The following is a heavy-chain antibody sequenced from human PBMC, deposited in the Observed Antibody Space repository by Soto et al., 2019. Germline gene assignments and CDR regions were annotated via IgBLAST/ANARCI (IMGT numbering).Heavy chain of an antibody. D-gene: IGHD3-16*01. CDR2: IYYSGST. CDR3: ARQTWGSDLFDY. CDR1: GGSISSNAYY. Sequence: QLQLQESGPGLLKPSETLSLTCTVSGGSISSNAYYWGWIRQPPGKGLEWIGSIYYSGSTYYNPSLRSRVTISIDTSKNQFSLKLSSVTAADTSVYYCARQTWGSDLFDYWGQGTLVTVSS. J-gene: IGHJ4*02. V-gene: IGHV4-39*01.